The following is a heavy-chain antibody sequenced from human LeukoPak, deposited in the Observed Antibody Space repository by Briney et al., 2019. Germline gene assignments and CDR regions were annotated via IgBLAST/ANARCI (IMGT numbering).Heavy chain of an antibody. CDR3: ARGGGVGSGSYTIQED. Sequence: ASVKVSCKASGYTFTSYYMHWVRQAPGPGLEWMGIINPTRDSTSYAQKFQGRVTMTRDTSTSTVYMELSSLRSEDTAVYYCARGGGVGSGSYTIQEDWGQGTLVTVSS. CDR1: GYTFTSYY. V-gene: IGHV1-46*01. CDR2: INPTRDST. J-gene: IGHJ4*02. D-gene: IGHD3-10*01.